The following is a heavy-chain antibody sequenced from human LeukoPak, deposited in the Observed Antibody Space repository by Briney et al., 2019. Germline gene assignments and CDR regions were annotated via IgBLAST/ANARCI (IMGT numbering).Heavy chain of an antibody. V-gene: IGHV3-74*01. CDR1: GFTFSNYW. Sequence: GGSLRLSCSGSGFTFSNYWMHWARQAPGKGLVWVIRIDNDGTFTNYADSVKGRFTISRDNAKNTLYLQMNGLRVEDTAVYYCIRGSNAWNGMDVWGQGTTATVSS. CDR2: IDNDGTFT. J-gene: IGHJ6*02. D-gene: IGHD6-19*01. CDR3: IRGSNAWNGMDV.